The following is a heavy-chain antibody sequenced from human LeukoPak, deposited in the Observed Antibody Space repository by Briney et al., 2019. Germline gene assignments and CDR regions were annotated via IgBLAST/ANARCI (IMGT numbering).Heavy chain of an antibody. D-gene: IGHD3-22*01. J-gene: IGHJ4*02. CDR3: ARDHGSLYYYDSSGIPFDY. V-gene: IGHV3-30*02. CDR2: IHYDGNNK. Sequence: PGGSLRLSCAVSGLTFSGYGMHWVRQAPGKGLEWVTFIHYDGNNKDYADSVKGRFPISRDNAKNSLYLQMNSLRAGDTAVYYCARDHGSLYYYDSSGIPFDYWGQGTLVTVSS. CDR1: GLTFSGYG.